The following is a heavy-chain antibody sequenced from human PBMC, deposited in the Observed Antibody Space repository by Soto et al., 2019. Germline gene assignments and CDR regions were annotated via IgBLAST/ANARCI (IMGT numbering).Heavy chain of an antibody. CDR2: IIGGSDVI. CDR3: AKGGGFCSSTSCYEWDYFDY. D-gene: IGHD2-2*01. V-gene: IGHV3-48*01. Sequence: EVHLVESGGGLVQPGGSLRLSCTASGFTFSDYSMNWVRQAPGKGLEWVSYIIGGSDVIYHADSVKGRFTISRDNAKNSLYLQLNSLRPEDTGVYYCAKGGGFCSSTSCYEWDYFDYWGQGTLVTVSS. J-gene: IGHJ4*02. CDR1: GFTFSDYS.